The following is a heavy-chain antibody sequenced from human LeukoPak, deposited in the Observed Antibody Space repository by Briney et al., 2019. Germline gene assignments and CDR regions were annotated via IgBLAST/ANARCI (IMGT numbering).Heavy chain of an antibody. J-gene: IGHJ6*02. V-gene: IGHV4-30-4*01. CDR3: ARIDAGAVTTRYSLYYYYGMDV. CDR2: IYYRGST. Sequence: PSETLSLTCTVSGGSINSVNYYWSWIRQPPGKGLEWIGYIYYRGSTYYNPSLKSRVTISIDTSKNQFSLKLSSVTAADTAVYYCARIDAGAVTTRYSLYYYYGMDVWGQGTTVTVSS. CDR1: GGSINSVNYY. D-gene: IGHD4-17*01.